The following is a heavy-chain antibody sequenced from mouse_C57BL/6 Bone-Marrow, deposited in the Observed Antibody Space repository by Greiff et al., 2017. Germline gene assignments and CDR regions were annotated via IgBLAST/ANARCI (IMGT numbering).Heavy chain of an antibody. CDR2: ILPGSGST. J-gene: IGHJ1*03. Sequence: QVQLQQSGAELMKPGASVKLSCKATGYTFTGYWIEWVKQRPGHGLEWIGEILPGSGSTNYTEKFKGKATFPADTSSNTAYMQLSSLTTEDSAIYDCARTNYYGSSYPHWYFDVWGTGTTVTVSS. V-gene: IGHV1-9*01. CDR3: ARTNYYGSSYPHWYFDV. D-gene: IGHD1-1*01. CDR1: GYTFTGYW.